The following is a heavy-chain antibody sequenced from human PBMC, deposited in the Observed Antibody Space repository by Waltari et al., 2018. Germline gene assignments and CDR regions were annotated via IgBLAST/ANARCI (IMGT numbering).Heavy chain of an antibody. Sequence: QVQLVQSGAEVEKPGASVKVSCKAYGYAFMRFGFNWVRQAPGQGLEWMGWISAYSGKTEFAQKFQDRVTLTTDTSTSTAYMELTSLRSDDTALYYCARDVLHSAPSFSDSWGQGTLVTVSS. CDR1: GYAFMRFG. CDR3: ARDVLHSAPSFSDS. D-gene: IGHD2-15*01. V-gene: IGHV1-18*01. CDR2: ISAYSGKT. J-gene: IGHJ1*01.